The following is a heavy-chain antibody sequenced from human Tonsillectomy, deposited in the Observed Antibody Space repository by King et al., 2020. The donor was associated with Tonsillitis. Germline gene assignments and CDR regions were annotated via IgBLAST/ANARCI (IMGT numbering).Heavy chain of an antibody. D-gene: IGHD3-10*01. J-gene: IGHJ4*02. Sequence: QLVQSGAEVKKPGESLRISCKGSGYSFTNFWISWVRQMPGKGLEWMGKIDPSDSSTNYNPAFRGHVTISADKSTSTAYLQWSSLKASDTAMYYCARRGGNYWGQGTLVTVSS. CDR2: IDPSDSST. CDR1: GYSFTNFW. V-gene: IGHV5-10-1*01. CDR3: ARRGGNY.